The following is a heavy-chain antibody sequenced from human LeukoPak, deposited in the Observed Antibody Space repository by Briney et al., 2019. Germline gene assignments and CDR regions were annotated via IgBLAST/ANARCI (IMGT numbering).Heavy chain of an antibody. CDR3: ARKPSSGWYAGSVAGGDY. Sequence: GGSLRLSCAASGFTFSSYSMNWVRQAPGKGLEWVSSISSSSSYICYADSVKGRFTISRDNAKNSLYLQVNSLRAEDTAVYYCARKPSSGWYAGSVAGGDYWGQGTLVTVSS. D-gene: IGHD6-19*01. CDR2: ISSSSSYI. V-gene: IGHV3-21*01. J-gene: IGHJ4*02. CDR1: GFTFSSYS.